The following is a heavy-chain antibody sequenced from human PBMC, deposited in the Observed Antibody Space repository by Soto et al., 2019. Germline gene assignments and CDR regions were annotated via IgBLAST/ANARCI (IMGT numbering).Heavy chain of an antibody. V-gene: IGHV3-30-3*01. CDR1: GFTFSSYA. D-gene: IGHD3-9*01. CDR3: ARSLRYFDWSQVDYYYYYGMDV. CDR2: ISYDGSNK. J-gene: IGHJ6*02. Sequence: PGGSLRLSCAASGFTFSSYAMHWVRQAPGKGLEWVVVISYDGSNKYYADSVKGRFTISRDNSKNTLYLQMNSLRAEDTAVYYCARSLRYFDWSQVDYYYYYGMDVWGQGTTVTVSS.